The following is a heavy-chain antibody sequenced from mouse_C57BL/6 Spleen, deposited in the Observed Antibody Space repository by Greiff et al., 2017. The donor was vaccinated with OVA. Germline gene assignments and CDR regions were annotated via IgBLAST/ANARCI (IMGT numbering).Heavy chain of an antibody. J-gene: IGHJ2*01. CDR1: GYTFTDYY. V-gene: IGHV1-76*01. D-gene: IGHD2-1*01. CDR2: IYPGSGNT. Sequence: VQLVESGAELVRPGASVKLSCKASGYTFTDYYINWVKQRPGQGLEWIARIYPGSGNTYYNEKFKGKATLTAEKSSSTAYMQLSSLTSEDSAVYFCARGDYGNYPYYWGQGTTLTVSS. CDR3: ARGDYGNYPYY.